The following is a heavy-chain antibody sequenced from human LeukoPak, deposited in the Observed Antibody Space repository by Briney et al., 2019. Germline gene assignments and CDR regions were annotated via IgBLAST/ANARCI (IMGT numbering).Heavy chain of an antibody. CDR1: GGSISSYY. V-gene: IGHV4-4*07. CDR2: IYTSGST. D-gene: IGHD5-12*01. J-gene: IGHJ3*02. CDR3: ARVNWSGYDFRGAFDI. Sequence: SETLSLTCTVSGGSISSYYWSWIRQPAGKGLEWIGRIYTSGSTNYNPSLKSRVTISVDTSKNQFSLKLSSVTAADTAVYYCARVNWSGYDFRGAFDIWGQGTMVTVSS.